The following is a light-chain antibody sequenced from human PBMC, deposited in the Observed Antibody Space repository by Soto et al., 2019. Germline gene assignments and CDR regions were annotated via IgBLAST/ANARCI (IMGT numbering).Light chain of an antibody. Sequence: DIQLTQSPSSLFASVGDSITITCQASHDINTYLHWYQHKLGKAPKLLIYAASTLQSGVPSRFSGSGSGTDFTLTISCLQSEDFATYYCQQYYSYPRTFGQGTKWIS. CDR2: AAS. J-gene: IGKJ1*01. V-gene: IGKV1-9*01. CDR1: HDINTY. CDR3: QQYYSYPRT.